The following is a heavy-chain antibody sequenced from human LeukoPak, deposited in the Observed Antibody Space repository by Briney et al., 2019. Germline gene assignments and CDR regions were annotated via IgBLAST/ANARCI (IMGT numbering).Heavy chain of an antibody. V-gene: IGHV3-21*01. D-gene: IGHD6-13*01. CDR1: GFTFSSYS. J-gene: IGHJ4*02. CDR3: ARDLNPSSWYSFDY. Sequence: GGSLRLSCAASGFTFSSYSMNWVRQAPGEGLEWVSSISSSSSYIYYADSVKGRFTISRDNAKNSLYLQMNSLRAEDTAVYYCARDLNPSSWYSFDYWGQGTLVTVSS. CDR2: ISSSSSYI.